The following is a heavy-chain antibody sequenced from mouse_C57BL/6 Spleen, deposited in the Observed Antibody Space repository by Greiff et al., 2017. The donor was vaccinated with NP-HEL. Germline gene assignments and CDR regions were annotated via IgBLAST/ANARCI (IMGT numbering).Heavy chain of an antibody. CDR1: GYTFTDYN. Sequence: EVQLQQSGPELVKPGASVKIPCKASGYTFTDYNMDWVKQSHGKSLEWIGDINPNNGGTIYNQKFKGKATLTVDKSSSTAYMERLSLTSEDTEVYYSARSRYYAMDYWGQGTSVTVSS. J-gene: IGHJ4*01. V-gene: IGHV1-18*01. CDR2: INPNNGGT. CDR3: ARSRYYAMDY.